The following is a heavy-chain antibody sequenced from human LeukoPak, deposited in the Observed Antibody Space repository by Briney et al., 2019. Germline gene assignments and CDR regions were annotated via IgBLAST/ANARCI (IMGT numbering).Heavy chain of an antibody. V-gene: IGHV3-48*03. D-gene: IGHD5-12*01. Sequence: PGGSLRLSCAASGFTFSSYEMNWVRQAPGKGLEWVSYISSSGSTIYYADSVKGRFTISRDNAKNSLYLQMNSLRAEDTAVYYCANLLHRYGGLDYWGQGTLVTVSS. CDR3: ANLLHRYGGLDY. J-gene: IGHJ4*02. CDR1: GFTFSSYE. CDR2: ISSSGSTI.